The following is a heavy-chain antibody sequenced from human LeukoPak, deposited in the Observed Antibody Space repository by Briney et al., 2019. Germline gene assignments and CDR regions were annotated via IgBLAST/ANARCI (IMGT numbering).Heavy chain of an antibody. Sequence: SETLSLTCTVSGGSIRSYYWTWIRQPPGKGLEWIGTIYYSGSTYYNPSLKSRVTISVDTSKNQFSLKLSSVTAADTAVYYCARDFVPDYYGSGSYYNGGDYWGQGTLVTVSS. CDR2: IYYSGST. CDR1: GGSIRSYY. J-gene: IGHJ4*02. V-gene: IGHV4-59*12. D-gene: IGHD3-10*01. CDR3: ARDFVPDYYGSGSYYNGGDY.